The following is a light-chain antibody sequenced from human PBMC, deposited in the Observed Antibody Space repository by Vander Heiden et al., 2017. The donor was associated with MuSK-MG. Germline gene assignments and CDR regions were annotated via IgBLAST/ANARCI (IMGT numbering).Light chain of an antibody. CDR1: SSDVGGHNY. Sequence: QSALTPPSPRSGSPGPSITISCTGTSSDVGGHNYVSWYRQHPGKAPKLIIYDVTNRPSGVSNRFSGSKSGNTASLTISGLQPEDEAHYYCCSFASRNNWVFGGGTKLTVL. CDR2: DVT. V-gene: IGLV2-14*01. J-gene: IGLJ3*02. CDR3: CSFASRNNWV.